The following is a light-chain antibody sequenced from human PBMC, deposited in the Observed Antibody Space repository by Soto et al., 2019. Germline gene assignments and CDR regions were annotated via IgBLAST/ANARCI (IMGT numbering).Light chain of an antibody. Sequence: EIVLTQSPGTLSFSPGERATLSCRASQSVSSTSLVWYQQKPGQAPRLLIYGASNRATGIPDRFSGSGSGTDVTLTISRLEPEDFAVYYCQQYDGSPPWTFGLGTKVEFK. V-gene: IGKV3-20*01. CDR1: QSVSSTS. J-gene: IGKJ1*01. CDR2: GAS. CDR3: QQYDGSPPWT.